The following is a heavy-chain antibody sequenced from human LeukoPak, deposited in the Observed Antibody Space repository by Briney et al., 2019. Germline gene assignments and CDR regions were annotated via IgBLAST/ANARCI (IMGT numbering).Heavy chain of an antibody. CDR1: GYTFTSYG. V-gene: IGHV1-18*01. D-gene: IGHD3-22*01. CDR3: ARAAPNYYYDSSGYPPPSGAFDI. CDR2: ISAYNGNT. J-gene: IGHJ3*02. Sequence: ASVKVSCKASGYTFTSYGISWVRQAPGQGLEWMGWISAYNGNTNYAQKLQGRVTMTTDTSMSTAYMELRSLRSDDTAVYYCARAAPNYYYDSSGYPPPSGAFDIWGQGTMVTVSS.